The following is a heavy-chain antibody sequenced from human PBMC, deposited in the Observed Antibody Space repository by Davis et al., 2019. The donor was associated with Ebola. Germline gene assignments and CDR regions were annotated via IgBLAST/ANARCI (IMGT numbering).Heavy chain of an antibody. CDR2: INPNSGGT. CDR3: AREISPDYYYYGMDV. Sequence: ASVKVSCKASGYTFTGYYMHWVRQAPGQGLEWMGWINPNSGGTNYAQKFQGRVTMTRDTSISTAYMELSRLRSDDTAVYYCAREISPDYYYYGMDVWGQGTTVTVPS. V-gene: IGHV1-2*02. D-gene: IGHD2/OR15-2a*01. CDR1: GYTFTGYY. J-gene: IGHJ6*02.